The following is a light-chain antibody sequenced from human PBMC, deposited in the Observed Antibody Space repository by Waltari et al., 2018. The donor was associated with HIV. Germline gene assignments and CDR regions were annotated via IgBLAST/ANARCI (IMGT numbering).Light chain of an antibody. Sequence: QSALTQPASVSGSPGQSITISCTGTSSDVGSYNLVSWYQQHPGKVPKLMIYEVSKRPSAVSYRFSGSKSGDTASLTVSGLQAEDEADYYCCSYAGSSTLIFGGGTKLTVL. CDR2: EVS. J-gene: IGLJ2*01. V-gene: IGLV2-23*02. CDR3: CSYAGSSTLI. CDR1: SSDVGSYNL.